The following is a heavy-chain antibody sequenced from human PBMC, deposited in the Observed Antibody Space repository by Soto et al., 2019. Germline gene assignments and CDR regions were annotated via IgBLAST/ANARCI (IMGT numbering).Heavy chain of an antibody. CDR3: ARLPGGLRFLEWLPITRYYYGMDV. V-gene: IGHV4-38-2*01. CDR2: IYHSGNT. J-gene: IGHJ6*02. CDR1: GYSISLGYY. Sequence: SETLSLTCAVSGYSISLGYYWGWIRQPPGKGLEWIGSIYHSGNTYYNPSLKSRVSISLDTSKNHFSLELTSVTAADTAVYYCARLPGGLRFLEWLPITRYYYGMDVWGQGTTVTVSS. D-gene: IGHD3-3*01.